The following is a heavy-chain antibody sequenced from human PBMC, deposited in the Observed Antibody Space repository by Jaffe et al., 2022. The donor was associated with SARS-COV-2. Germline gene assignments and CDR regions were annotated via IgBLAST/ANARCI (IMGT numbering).Heavy chain of an antibody. D-gene: IGHD2-2*03. J-gene: IGHJ6*02. V-gene: IGHV3-30*18. CDR1: GFTFSSYG. Sequence: QVQLVESGGGVVQPGRSLRLSCAASGFTFSSYGMHWVRQAPGKGLEWVAVISYDGSNKYYADSVKGRFTISRDNSKNTLYLQMNSLRAEDTAVYYCAKDRGYCSSTSCYGGYYYYGMDVWGQGTTVTVSS. CDR3: AKDRGYCSSTSCYGGYYYYGMDV. CDR2: ISYDGSNK.